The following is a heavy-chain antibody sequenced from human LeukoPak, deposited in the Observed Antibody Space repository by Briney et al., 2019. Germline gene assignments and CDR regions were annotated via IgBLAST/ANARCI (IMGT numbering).Heavy chain of an antibody. J-gene: IGHJ3*02. D-gene: IGHD4-17*01. Sequence: SETLSLTCTVSGGSISTYYWSWIRQPPGKGLEWIGYIHYSGATSYKPSRNSRVTVSVDTSKNQLSLKLNSVTAADTAVYYCAREYGVFEIWAPGKWVTVSS. CDR1: GGSISTYY. V-gene: IGHV4-59*01. CDR2: IHYSGAT. CDR3: AREYGVFEI.